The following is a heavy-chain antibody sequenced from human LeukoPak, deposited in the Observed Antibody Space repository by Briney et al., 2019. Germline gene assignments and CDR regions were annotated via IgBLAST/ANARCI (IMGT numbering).Heavy chain of an antibody. Sequence: SETLSLTCTVSGGSITSYYWSWIRQPPGQGLEWMGYIYCSGSTTYNPSLKSRVTISVNTSKNQFSLKLSSVTAADTAVYYCARRGDYLDSWYYWGQGTLVTVSS. D-gene: IGHD4-17*01. CDR1: GGSITSYY. CDR3: ARRGDYLDSWYY. V-gene: IGHV4-59*01. J-gene: IGHJ4*02. CDR2: IYCSGST.